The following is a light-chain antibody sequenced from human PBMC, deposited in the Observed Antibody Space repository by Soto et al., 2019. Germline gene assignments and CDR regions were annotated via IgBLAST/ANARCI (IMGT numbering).Light chain of an antibody. CDR2: DVT. Sequence: QSVLTQPASVSGSPGQSITISCTGTSGDVVGYNYVSWYQRHPGKAPKLIIYDVTNRPSGVSDRFSGFKSGNTASLTITGLRAEDEGDYYCSSYISRTFVVFGGGTKLTVL. CDR1: SGDVVGYNY. CDR3: SSYISRTFVV. V-gene: IGLV2-14*01. J-gene: IGLJ2*01.